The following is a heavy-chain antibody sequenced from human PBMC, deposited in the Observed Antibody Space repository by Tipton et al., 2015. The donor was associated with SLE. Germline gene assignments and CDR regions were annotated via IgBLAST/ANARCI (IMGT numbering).Heavy chain of an antibody. Sequence: LRLSCTVSGYSISSGYYWGWIRQPPGKGLEWIGSIYHSGGTYYNPSLKSRVTISVDTSKNQFSLKLSSVTAADTAVYYCASSSSGDAFDIWGQGTMVTVSS. CDR2: IYHSGGT. V-gene: IGHV4-38-2*02. J-gene: IGHJ3*02. D-gene: IGHD6-25*01. CDR1: GYSISSGYY. CDR3: ASSSSGDAFDI.